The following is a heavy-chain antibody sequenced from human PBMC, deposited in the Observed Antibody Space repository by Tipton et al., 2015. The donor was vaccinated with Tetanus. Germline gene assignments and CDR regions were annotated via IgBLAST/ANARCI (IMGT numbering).Heavy chain of an antibody. CDR1: GFPLRSYG. CDR3: ARDRLVGTNHYDY. CDR2: ISMASDSI. V-gene: IGHV3-21*05. Sequence: GSLRLSCAISGFPLRSYGMNWVRQAPGKALEWISFISMASDSIYYADSVKGRFTISRDNAKNSLFLQMNSLRAEDTALYYCARDRLVGTNHYDYWGQGTLVTVSS. J-gene: IGHJ1*01. D-gene: IGHD3-16*01.